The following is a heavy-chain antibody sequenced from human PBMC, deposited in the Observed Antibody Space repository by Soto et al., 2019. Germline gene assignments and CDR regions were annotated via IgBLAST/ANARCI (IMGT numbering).Heavy chain of an antibody. D-gene: IGHD4-17*01. J-gene: IGHJ6*02. CDR1: GGSISSYY. Sequence: TSETLSLTCTVSGGSISSYYWSWIRQPPGKGLEWIGYIYYSGSTNYNPSLKSRVTISVDTSKNQFSLKLSSVTAADTAVYYCARGSYGDQEQYYYYGMDFWGQGTTVTV. V-gene: IGHV4-59*01. CDR2: IYYSGST. CDR3: ARGSYGDQEQYYYYGMDF.